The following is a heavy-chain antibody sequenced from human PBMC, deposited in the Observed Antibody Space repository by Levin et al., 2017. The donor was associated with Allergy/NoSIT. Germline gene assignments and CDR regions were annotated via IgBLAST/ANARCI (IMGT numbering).Heavy chain of an antibody. CDR2: IYTSGST. J-gene: IGHJ4*02. CDR1: GGSISSGNYY. D-gene: IGHD6-13*01. Sequence: SETLSLTCTVSGGSISSGNYYWSWIRQPAGKGPEWIGRIYTSGSTNYNPSLKSRVTISVDTSKNQFSLRLSSVTAADTAVYYCARDARYRSSWYLLFDFWGQGTLVTVSS. V-gene: IGHV4-61*02. CDR3: ARDARYRSSWYLLFDF.